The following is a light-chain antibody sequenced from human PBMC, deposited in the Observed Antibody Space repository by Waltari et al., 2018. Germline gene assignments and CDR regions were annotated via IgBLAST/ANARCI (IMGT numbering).Light chain of an antibody. J-gene: IGLJ2*01. Sequence: QSALTQPASVSGSPGQSITLSCTGTNSAVGTYNCVPWYQQHPGKAPKLMIYAVSKRPSGVSDRFSGSKSGDMASLTISGLQPEDEAEYFCSSYAGSSKGVFGGGTKVTVL. CDR2: AVS. V-gene: IGLV2-23*02. CDR1: NSAVGTYNC. CDR3: SSYAGSSKGV.